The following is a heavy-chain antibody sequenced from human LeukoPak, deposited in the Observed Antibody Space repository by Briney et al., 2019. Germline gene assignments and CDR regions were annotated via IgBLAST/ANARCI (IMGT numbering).Heavy chain of an antibody. CDR2: VYYSGSA. V-gene: IGHV4-31*03. CDR3: ARASKEGTTVTRFDY. Sequence: PSQTLSLTCTVSGGSISSGDYYWTWIHQNPGKGLEWIGYVYYSGSAYYTPSLKSRVTISVDTSKNQFSLKLTSVTAADTAVYYCARASKEGTTVTRFDYWGQGTLVTVSS. CDR1: GGSISSGDYY. D-gene: IGHD4-17*01. J-gene: IGHJ4*02.